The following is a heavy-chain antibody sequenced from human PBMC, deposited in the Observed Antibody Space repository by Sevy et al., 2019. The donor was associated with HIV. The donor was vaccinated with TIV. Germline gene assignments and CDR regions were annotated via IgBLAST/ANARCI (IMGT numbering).Heavy chain of an antibody. D-gene: IGHD6-13*01. Sequence: ASVKVSCKVSGYTLTELSMHWVRQAPGKGLEWMGGFDPEDGETIYAQKFQGRVTMTEDTSTVTAYMELSSLRSEDTAVYYCATVPRIAAAGTHFDYWGQGTLVTVSS. CDR3: ATVPRIAAAGTHFDY. V-gene: IGHV1-24*01. J-gene: IGHJ4*02. CDR2: FDPEDGET. CDR1: GYTLTELS.